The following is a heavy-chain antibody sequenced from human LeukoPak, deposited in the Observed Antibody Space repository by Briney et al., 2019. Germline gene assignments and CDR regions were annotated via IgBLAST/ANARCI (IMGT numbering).Heavy chain of an antibody. CDR3: ARDPRIAAAALFDY. Sequence: VASVWVSCKASVHTFTSYGISWVREAPGRGLGWRGWISAYNGNTNYAQKPQGRVTMTIDTSTSTAYMELRSLRSGDTAVYYCARDPRIAAAALFDYWGQGTLVTVSS. CDR2: ISAYNGNT. V-gene: IGHV1-18*01. J-gene: IGHJ4*02. D-gene: IGHD6-13*01. CDR1: VHTFTSYG.